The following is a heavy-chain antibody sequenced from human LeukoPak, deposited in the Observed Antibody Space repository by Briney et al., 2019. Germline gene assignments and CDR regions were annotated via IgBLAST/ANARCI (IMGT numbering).Heavy chain of an antibody. D-gene: IGHD6-19*01. CDR1: GGSISSGAYF. J-gene: IGHJ4*02. CDR3: ARVPAGAGTHFDF. CDR2: IYSSGLS. Sequence: SETLSLTCTVSGGSISSGAYFWSWIRQHPGKGLEWIGYIYSSGLSHYNPSLKSRVTISVDRSKNQFSLKLSSVTAADTAVYYCARVPAGAGTHFDFWGQGTLVTVSS. V-gene: IGHV4-30-4*08.